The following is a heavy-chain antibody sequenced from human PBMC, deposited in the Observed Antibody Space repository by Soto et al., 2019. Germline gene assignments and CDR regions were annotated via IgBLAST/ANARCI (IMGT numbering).Heavy chain of an antibody. J-gene: IGHJ4*02. D-gene: IGHD2-15*01. Sequence: QVQLVQSGAEVKKPGSSVKVSCKASGGTFSSYAISWVRQAPGQGLEWMGGIIPIFGTANYAQKFQSRVTITADKSTSTAYMELSSLRSEDTAVYYCAREYCSGGSCYEFYFDYWGQGTLVTVSS. CDR3: AREYCSGGSCYEFYFDY. CDR2: IIPIFGTA. CDR1: GGTFSSYA. V-gene: IGHV1-69*06.